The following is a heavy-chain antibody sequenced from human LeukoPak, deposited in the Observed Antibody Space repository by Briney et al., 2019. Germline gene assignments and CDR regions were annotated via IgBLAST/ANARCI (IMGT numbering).Heavy chain of an antibody. D-gene: IGHD1-26*01. CDR2: IRYDGSNK. CDR3: AKLGGAPPYYMDV. J-gene: IGHJ6*03. CDR1: GFMFSTYA. Sequence: GGSLSLSCAASGFMFSTYAMHWVRQAPGKGLEWVAFIRYDGSNKYYADSVKGRFTISRDNSRNTLYLQMNSLRAEDTAVYYCAKLGGAPPYYMDVWGKGTTVTVSS. V-gene: IGHV3-30*02.